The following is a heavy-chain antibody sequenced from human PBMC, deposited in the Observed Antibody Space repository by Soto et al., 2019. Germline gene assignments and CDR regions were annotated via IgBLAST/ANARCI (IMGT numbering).Heavy chain of an antibody. D-gene: IGHD2-2*01. CDR2: IYHSGST. CDR3: ARCLQYCISTSCSDYYYYGMDV. Sequence: PSETLSLTCAVSGGSISSTNWWSWVRQPPGKGLEWIGEIYHSGSTNYNPSLKSRVTISVDKSKNQFSLKLNSVTAADTAVYYCARCLQYCISTSCSDYYYYGMDVWGQGTTVTVSS. J-gene: IGHJ6*02. V-gene: IGHV4-4*02. CDR1: GGSISSTNW.